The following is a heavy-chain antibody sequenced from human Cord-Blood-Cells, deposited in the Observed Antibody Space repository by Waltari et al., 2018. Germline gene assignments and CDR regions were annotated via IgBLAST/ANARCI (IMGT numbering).Heavy chain of an antibody. CDR2: IIPIFGTA. J-gene: IGHJ5*02. CDR3: ARSPGYSSSWNWFDP. CDR1: GGTFSSYA. Sequence: QVQLVQSGAEVKKPGSSVKVSCKASGGTFSSYAISWVRQAPGKGLEWRGGIIPIFGTANYAQKFQGRVTITADESTSTAYMELGSLRSEDTAVYYCARSPGYSSSWNWFDPWGQGTLVTVSS. V-gene: IGHV1-69*01. D-gene: IGHD6-13*01.